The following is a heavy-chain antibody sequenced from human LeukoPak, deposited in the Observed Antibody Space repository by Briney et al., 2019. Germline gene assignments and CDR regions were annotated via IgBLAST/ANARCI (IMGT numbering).Heavy chain of an antibody. CDR1: GGTFSSYA. CDR2: IIPILGIA. V-gene: IGHV1-69*04. J-gene: IGHJ4*02. D-gene: IGHD4-23*01. CDR3: ASKSSSRWYYFDY. Sequence: ASVKVSCKASGGTFSSYAISWVRQAPGQGLEWMGRIIPILGIANYAQKFQGRVTITADRSTSTAYMELSSLRSEDTAVYYCASKSSSRWYYFDYWGQGTLVTVSS.